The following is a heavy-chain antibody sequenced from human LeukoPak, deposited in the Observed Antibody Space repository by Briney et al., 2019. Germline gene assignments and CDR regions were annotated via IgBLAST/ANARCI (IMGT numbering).Heavy chain of an antibody. CDR3: ARVYGDYVDGMDV. Sequence: SGTLSLTCAVSGSSISSSNWWSWVRQPPGKGLEWIGEIYHSGSTNYNPSLKSRVTISVDKSKNQFSLKLSSVTAADTAVYYCARVYGDYVDGMDVWGQGTTVTVSS. D-gene: IGHD4-17*01. CDR1: GSSISSSNW. V-gene: IGHV4-4*02. CDR2: IYHSGST. J-gene: IGHJ6*02.